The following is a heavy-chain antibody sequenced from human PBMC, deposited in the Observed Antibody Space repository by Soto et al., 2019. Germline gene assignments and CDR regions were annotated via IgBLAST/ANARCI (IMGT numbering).Heavy chain of an antibody. V-gene: IGHV1-18*04. D-gene: IGHD3-10*01. CDR2: IVGDSGAT. Sequence: QVQVMQSGAQLTQPGASVKVSCETSGYPLSTYGLSWVRQAPGQGLEWMGWIVGDSGATVYAQKFQGRVTMYRDTSTSTGYMELRRLTSDYSALYYCATVAGYGSGSRRFDFWGQGTLVSVSS. J-gene: IGHJ4*02. CDR1: GYPLSTYG. CDR3: ATVAGYGSGSRRFDF.